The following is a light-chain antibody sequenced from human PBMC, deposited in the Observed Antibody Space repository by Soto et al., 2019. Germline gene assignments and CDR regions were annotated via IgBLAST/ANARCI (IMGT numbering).Light chain of an antibody. CDR1: QSISKD. Sequence: DIQMTQSPSSLSASVGDRVTITCRASQSISKDLYWYQQKPGKAPKLLIYAASNLQGGVPSRFSGSGSGTDFTLTISSLQPEDFATYYCQQSYSTPWTFGQGTKVEIK. J-gene: IGKJ1*01. V-gene: IGKV1-39*01. CDR2: AAS. CDR3: QQSYSTPWT.